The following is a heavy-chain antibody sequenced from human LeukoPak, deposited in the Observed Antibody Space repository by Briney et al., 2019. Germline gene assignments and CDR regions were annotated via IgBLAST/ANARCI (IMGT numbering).Heavy chain of an antibody. D-gene: IGHD6-25*01. CDR1: GYTFTSYG. CDR3: AREEIAAAFFDY. Sequence: GASVKVSCKASGYTFTSYGISWVRQSPGQGLEWMGWISAYNSNTNYAHKRHGRVTMTTETSTSTEYMELRSLRSDDTAVYCCAREEIAAAFFDYWGQGTLVTVSS. J-gene: IGHJ4*02. V-gene: IGHV1-18*01. CDR2: ISAYNSNT.